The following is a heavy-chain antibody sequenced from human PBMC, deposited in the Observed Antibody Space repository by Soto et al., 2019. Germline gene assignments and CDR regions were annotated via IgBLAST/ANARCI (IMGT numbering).Heavy chain of an antibody. CDR1: GFSLSTSGVG. V-gene: IGHV2-5*01. CDR2: IYWNDDK. D-gene: IGHD3-22*01. Sequence: LVNPTRTLTLTCTFSGFSLSTSGVGVGWIRQPPGKALEWLALIYWNDDKRYSPSLKSRLTITKDTSKNQVVLTMTNMDPVDTATYYCAHTYDSSGYYYVNSPYWGQGTLVTVSS. CDR3: AHTYDSSGYYYVNSPY. J-gene: IGHJ4*02.